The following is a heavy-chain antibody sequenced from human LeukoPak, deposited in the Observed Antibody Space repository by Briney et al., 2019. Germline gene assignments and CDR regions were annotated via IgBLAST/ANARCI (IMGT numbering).Heavy chain of an antibody. CDR1: GFTFSSSA. J-gene: IGHJ4*02. D-gene: IGHD2-15*01. V-gene: IGHV3-23*01. Sequence: GGSLRLSCAASGFTFSSSAMSWVRQAPGKGLEWVSAISNNGGYTYYADSVQGRFTIYRDNSKSTLCLQMNSLRAEDTAVYYCAKQLGYCSDGSCYFPYWGQGTLVTVSS. CDR3: AKQLGYCSDGSCYFPY. CDR2: ISNNGGYT.